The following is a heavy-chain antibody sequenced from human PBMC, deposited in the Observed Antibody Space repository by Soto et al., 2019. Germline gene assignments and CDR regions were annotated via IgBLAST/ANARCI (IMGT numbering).Heavy chain of an antibody. CDR2: LSGSGGTT. CDR1: GFTFTSYA. CDR3: ARESSSYNWFDP. Sequence: GGPLRPSCAASGFTFTSYAISWARQTPGKGLEWVSTLSGSGGTTYYADSVKGQFTISRDNSKSTLYLQMNSLRDEDTAVYYCARESSSYNWFDPWGQGTLVTVSS. J-gene: IGHJ5*02. V-gene: IGHV3-23*01. D-gene: IGHD6-13*01.